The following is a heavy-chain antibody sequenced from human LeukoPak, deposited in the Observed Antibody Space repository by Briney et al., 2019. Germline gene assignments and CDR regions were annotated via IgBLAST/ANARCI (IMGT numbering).Heavy chain of an antibody. CDR1: GFTFSNYA. V-gene: IGHV3-23*01. Sequence: QTGGSLRLSCAASGFTFSNYAMSWVRQAPGKGLEWVSAISGSGGSTYYADSVKGRFTISRDNSKNTLYLQMNGLRAEDTAVYYCASSGSYYYYYMDVWGKGTTVTVSS. J-gene: IGHJ6*03. CDR3: ASSGSYYYYYMDV. D-gene: IGHD1-26*01. CDR2: ISGSGGST.